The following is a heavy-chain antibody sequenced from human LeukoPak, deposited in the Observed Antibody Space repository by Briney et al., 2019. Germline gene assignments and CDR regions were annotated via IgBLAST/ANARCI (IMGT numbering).Heavy chain of an antibody. Sequence: KPSETLPLTCAVSGYSISRGSYWGWIRQPPGKGLEWIGSVYHSGSAYYNPSLKSRVTISVDTSKNQFSLKLTSVTAADTAVYYCAVGLHSGQFAFDIWGQGTMVTVSS. J-gene: IGHJ3*02. V-gene: IGHV4-38-2*01. CDR1: GYSISRGSY. D-gene: IGHD5-24*01. CDR2: VYHSGSA. CDR3: AVGLHSGQFAFDI.